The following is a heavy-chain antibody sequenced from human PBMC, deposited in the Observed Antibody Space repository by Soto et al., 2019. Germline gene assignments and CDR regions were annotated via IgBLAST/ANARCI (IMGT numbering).Heavy chain of an antibody. J-gene: IGHJ4*02. Sequence: QVQLVQSGAEVKKPGASVKVSCTASGYTFTRYDIYWVRQATGQGLEWMGWMHPNSGNTGYAQKFPGRVTMTRNTSITTAYMELSSLTSEDAAVYYCARGLSYRQDWGQGTLVTVSS. CDR1: GYTFTRYD. CDR2: MHPNSGNT. V-gene: IGHV1-8*01. CDR3: ARGLSYRQD. D-gene: IGHD1-26*01.